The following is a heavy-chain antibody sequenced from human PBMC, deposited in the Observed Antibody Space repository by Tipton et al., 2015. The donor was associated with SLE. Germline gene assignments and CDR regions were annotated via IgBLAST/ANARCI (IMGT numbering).Heavy chain of an antibody. CDR1: GFTFSSYA. J-gene: IGHJ4*02. CDR2: IYSGGASA. D-gene: IGHD5-12*01. V-gene: IGHV3-23*03. Sequence: SLRLSCAASGFTFSSYAMSWVRQTPGKGLQWVSLIYSGGASAYYADSVKGRFTISRDNSKTTLFLQRNSLRPEDTAVYYCAKDQFSGYDARGYWGQGTLVTVS. CDR3: AKDQFSGYDARGY.